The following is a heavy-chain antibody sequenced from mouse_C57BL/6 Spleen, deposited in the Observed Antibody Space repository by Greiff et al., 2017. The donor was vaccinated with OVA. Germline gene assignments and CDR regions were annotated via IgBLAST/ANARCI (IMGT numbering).Heavy chain of an antibody. D-gene: IGHD5-5*01. CDR1: GYTFTSYW. CDR2: IYPGSGST. J-gene: IGHJ4*01. Sequence: QVQLQQSGAELVKPGASVKMSCKASGYTFTSYWITWVKQRPGQGLEWIGDIYPGSGSTNYNEKFKSKATLTVDTSSSTAYMQLSSLTSEDSAVYYCARGLPSYAMDYWGQGTSVTVSS. CDR3: ARGLPSYAMDY. V-gene: IGHV1-55*01.